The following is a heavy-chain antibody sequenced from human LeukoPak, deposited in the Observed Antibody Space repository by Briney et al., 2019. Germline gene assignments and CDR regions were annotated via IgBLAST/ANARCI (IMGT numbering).Heavy chain of an antibody. CDR3: ARETDTSGYYVDY. V-gene: IGHV3-74*01. J-gene: IGHJ4*02. CDR2: INSDGSST. CDR1: GFTFSSYW. Sequence: GGSLRLYCAASGFTFSSYWMHWVRQAPGKGLVWVSRINSDGSSTSYADSVKGRFTISRDNAKNTLYLQMNSLRAEDTAVYYCARETDTSGYYVDYWGQGTLVTVSS. D-gene: IGHD3-22*01.